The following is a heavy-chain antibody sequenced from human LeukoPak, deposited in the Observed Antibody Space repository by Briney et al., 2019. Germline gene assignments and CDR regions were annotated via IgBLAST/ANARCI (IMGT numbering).Heavy chain of an antibody. D-gene: IGHD5-12*01. J-gene: IGHJ4*02. CDR2: IYPGNSDT. V-gene: IGHV5-51*01. Sequence: GESLKISCTGSGYSFTSDWIGWVRQMPGKGPEWMGIIYPGNSDTRYSPSFQGQVTISADKFTSTAYLQRSSLKASDTAMYYCARRGNGGYEYFDNWGQGTLVTVSS. CDR1: GYSFTSDW. CDR3: ARRGNGGYEYFDN.